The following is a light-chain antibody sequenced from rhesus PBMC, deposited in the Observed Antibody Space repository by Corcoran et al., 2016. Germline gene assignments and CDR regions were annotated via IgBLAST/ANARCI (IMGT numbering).Light chain of an antibody. CDR1: QSVGST. Sequence: EIVMTQSPATLSLSPGERATLSCRASQSVGSTLAWYQQKPGQAPRLLIYYASSRATGIPDRFSGSGSGIDFTLTISSLDPEDVGVYYCQKYNDWPWTFGQGTKVEIK. CDR3: QKYNDWPWT. J-gene: IGKJ1*01. CDR2: YAS. V-gene: IGKV3-24*04.